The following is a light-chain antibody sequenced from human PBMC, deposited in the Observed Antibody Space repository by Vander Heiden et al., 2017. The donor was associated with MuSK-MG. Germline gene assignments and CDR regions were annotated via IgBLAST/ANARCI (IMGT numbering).Light chain of an antibody. Sequence: DIQMTQSPSSLSASVGDRVTITCRASQSISSYLNWYQQKPGKAPKLLIYAASSLQSGVPSRFSGSGSGTDFTLTISSLQPEDFATYYGQRSYSTLSTFRHEAKLEIQ. CDR2: AAS. CDR1: QSISSY. V-gene: IGKV1-39*01. J-gene: IGKJ2*01. CDR3: QRSYSTLST.